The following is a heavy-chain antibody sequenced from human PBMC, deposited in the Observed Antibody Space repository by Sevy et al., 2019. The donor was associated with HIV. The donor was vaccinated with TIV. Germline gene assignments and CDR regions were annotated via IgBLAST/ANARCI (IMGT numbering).Heavy chain of an antibody. J-gene: IGHJ4*02. Sequence: GGSLRLSCTASGFTFGDYCMSWVRQAPGKGLEWVAFLKSDVYGGTVDHAASVRGRFVISRHYSKTIAYLQMNDLKTEDTGVYYCTRWKAAQSIFDYWGQGALVTVSS. CDR3: TRWKAAQSIFDY. CDR1: GFTFGDYC. V-gene: IGHV3-49*04. D-gene: IGHD6-13*01. CDR2: LKSDVYGGTV.